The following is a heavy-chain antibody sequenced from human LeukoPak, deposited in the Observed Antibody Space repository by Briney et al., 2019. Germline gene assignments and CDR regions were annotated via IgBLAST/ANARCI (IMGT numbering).Heavy chain of an antibody. Sequence: PGGSLRLSCAASGFTFSSYEMSWVRQAPGKGLEWVSYISSGSSTIYYADSVKGRFTISRDNAKNSLYLQMNSLRAEDTAVYYCARGQPYFFGLEPTSYFDYWGQGTLVTASS. J-gene: IGHJ4*02. CDR2: ISSGSSTI. D-gene: IGHD3-3*01. V-gene: IGHV3-48*03. CDR1: GFTFSSYE. CDR3: ARGQPYFFGLEPTSYFDY.